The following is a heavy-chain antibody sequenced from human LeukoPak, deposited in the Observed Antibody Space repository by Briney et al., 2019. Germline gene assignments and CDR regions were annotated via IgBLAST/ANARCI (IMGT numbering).Heavy chain of an antibody. Sequence: PGGSLRLSCAASGFTFSSYAMHWVRQAPGKGLEWVAVISYDGSNKYYADSVKGRFTISRDNSKNTLYLQMNSLRAEDTAVYYCARREQQLVTDWGQGTLVTVSS. J-gene: IGHJ4*02. V-gene: IGHV3-30-3*01. CDR1: GFTFSSYA. CDR2: ISYDGSNK. CDR3: ARREQQLVTD. D-gene: IGHD6-13*01.